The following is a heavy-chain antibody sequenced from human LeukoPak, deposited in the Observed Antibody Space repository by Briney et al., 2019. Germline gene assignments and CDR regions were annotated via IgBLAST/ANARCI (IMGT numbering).Heavy chain of an antibody. V-gene: IGHV3-21*01. CDR2: ISSSSYI. J-gene: IGHJ4*02. CDR3: ARSSPDYDSSGYFPSAPDY. D-gene: IGHD3-22*01. CDR1: GFTFSSYS. Sequence: PGGSLRLSCAASGFTFSSYSMNWVRQAPGKGLEWVSSISSSSYIYYADSVKGRFTISRDNAKNSLYLQMNSLRAEDTAVYYCARSSPDYDSSGYFPSAPDYWGQGTLVTVSS.